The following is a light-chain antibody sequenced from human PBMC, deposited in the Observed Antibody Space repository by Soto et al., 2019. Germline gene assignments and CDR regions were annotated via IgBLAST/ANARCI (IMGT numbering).Light chain of an antibody. Sequence: EIVMTQSPATLSVSPGERATLSCRASQNITSNLAWYQQKPGQAPRLLIYGASTRATGFPARFGGTGSGTEFTLTISSLQSEDFALYYCQQYNNWPRTFGQGTKVEIK. CDR1: QNITSN. CDR3: QQYNNWPRT. V-gene: IGKV3-15*01. CDR2: GAS. J-gene: IGKJ1*01.